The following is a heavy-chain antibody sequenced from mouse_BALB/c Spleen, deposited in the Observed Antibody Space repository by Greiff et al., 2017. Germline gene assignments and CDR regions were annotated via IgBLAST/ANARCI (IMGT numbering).Heavy chain of an antibody. Sequence: VQLQQSGAELVKPGTSVKLSCKASGYNFTSYWINWVKLRPGQGLEWIGDIYPGSGSTNYNEKFKSKATLTVDTSSSTAYMQLSSLASEDSALYYCAKGYYAMDYWGQGTSVTVSS. V-gene: IGHV1-55*01. J-gene: IGHJ4*01. CDR2: IYPGSGST. CDR1: GYNFTSYW. CDR3: AKGYYAMDY.